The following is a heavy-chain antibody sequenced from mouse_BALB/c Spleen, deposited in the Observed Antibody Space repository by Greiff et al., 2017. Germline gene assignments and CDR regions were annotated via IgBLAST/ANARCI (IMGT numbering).Heavy chain of an antibody. Sequence: QVQLQQSGPGLVQPSQSLSITCTVSGFSLTSYGVHWVRQSPGKGLEWLGVIWSGGSTDYNAAFISRLSISKDNSKSQVFLKLNSLQTDDTATYYCAKEGHDRGAMDYWGQGTSVTVSS. CDR3: AKEGHDRGAMDY. CDR1: GFSLTSYG. V-gene: IGHV2-4-1*01. D-gene: IGHD2-12*01. CDR2: IWSGGST. J-gene: IGHJ4*01.